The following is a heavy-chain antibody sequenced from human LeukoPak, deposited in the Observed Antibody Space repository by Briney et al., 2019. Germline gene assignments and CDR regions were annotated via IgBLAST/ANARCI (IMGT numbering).Heavy chain of an antibody. J-gene: IGHJ4*02. CDR2: ISLAGRT. D-gene: IGHD1-26*01. V-gene: IGHV4-4*02. CDR1: GGSITTTNY. CDR3: SRESGAFCLFGH. Sequence: SETLSLTCGVSGGSITTTNYWSWVRQPPGGGLEWIGEISLAGRTRYHPSLQSRVHISIDESKNHLYLNLASVTAADTAVYYCSRESGAFCLFGHWGQGTLVAVTS.